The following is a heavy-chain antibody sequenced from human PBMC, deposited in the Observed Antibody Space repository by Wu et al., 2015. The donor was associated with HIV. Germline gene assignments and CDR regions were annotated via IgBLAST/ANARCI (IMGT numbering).Heavy chain of an antibody. CDR3: AREKMTTVTMDSSAFDI. CDR1: GGTFSSYA. J-gene: IGHJ3*02. Sequence: QVQLVQSGAEVKKPGSSVKVSCKASGGTFSSYAISWVRQAPGQGLEWMGGIIPIFGTANYAQKFQGRVTITTDESTSTAYMELSSLRSEDTAVYYCAREKMTTVTMDSSAFDIWGQGTMVTVSS. D-gene: IGHD4-17*01. V-gene: IGHV1-69*05. CDR2: IIPIFGTA.